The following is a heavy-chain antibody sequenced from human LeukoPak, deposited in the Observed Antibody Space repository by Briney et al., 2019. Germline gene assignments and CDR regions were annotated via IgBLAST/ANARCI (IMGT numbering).Heavy chain of an antibody. CDR1: EFTFSSYG. Sequence: GGSLRLSCAASEFTFSSYGMHWVRQAPGKGLEWVAFIRYDGNNKFYADSVKGRFTISRDNSKNTLYLQMNSLKTEDTAVYYCTTYYGGDWGQGTLVTVSS. CDR2: IRYDGNNK. CDR3: TTYYGGD. V-gene: IGHV3-30*02. J-gene: IGHJ4*02. D-gene: IGHD4-23*01.